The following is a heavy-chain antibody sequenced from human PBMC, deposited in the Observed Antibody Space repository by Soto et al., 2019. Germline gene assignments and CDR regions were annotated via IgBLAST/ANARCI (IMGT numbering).Heavy chain of an antibody. V-gene: IGHV3-23*01. Sequence: EVQLSESGGGLVQPGGSMRLSCAASGFTFSSCAMSWVRQAPGKGLEWVSSISNSGGITYYADSVKGRFTISRDNSKNTLYMQMNSLGAEDTAIYHCARGGFWVHYGMDVWGQGTTVTVSS. J-gene: IGHJ6*02. D-gene: IGHD3-16*01. CDR1: GFTFSSCA. CDR2: ISNSGGIT. CDR3: ARGGFWVHYGMDV.